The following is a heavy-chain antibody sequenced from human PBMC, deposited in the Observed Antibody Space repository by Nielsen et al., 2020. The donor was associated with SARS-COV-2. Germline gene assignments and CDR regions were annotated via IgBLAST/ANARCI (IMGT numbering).Heavy chain of an antibody. CDR3: ARGITFGGVIVIPRYYFDY. Sequence: WIRQPPGKGLEWVANIKQDGSEKYYVDSVKGRFTISRDNAKNSLYLQMNSLRAKDTAVYYCARGITFGGVIVIPRYYFDYWGQGTLVTVSS. J-gene: IGHJ4*02. D-gene: IGHD3-16*02. V-gene: IGHV3-7*03. CDR2: IKQDGSEK.